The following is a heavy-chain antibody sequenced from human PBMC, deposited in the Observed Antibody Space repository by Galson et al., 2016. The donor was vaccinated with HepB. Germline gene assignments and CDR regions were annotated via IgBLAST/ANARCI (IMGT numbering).Heavy chain of an antibody. J-gene: IGHJ3*01. D-gene: IGHD2-2*01. CDR3: ARWGLCSSSSCYYGAFDV. CDR2: IFYDASNQ. V-gene: IGHV3-33*01. Sequence: SLRLSCAASGFTFSSYGMHWVRQAPGKGLEWVATIFYDASNQYYADFVKGRFTISRENSKNTVYLQMNSLSADDTAVYYCARWGLCSSSSCYYGAFDVWGQGTLVTVSS. CDR1: GFTFSSYG.